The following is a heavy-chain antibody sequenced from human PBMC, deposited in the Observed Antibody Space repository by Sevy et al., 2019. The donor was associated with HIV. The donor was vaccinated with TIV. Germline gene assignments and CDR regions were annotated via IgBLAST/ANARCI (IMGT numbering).Heavy chain of an antibody. V-gene: IGHV1-24*01. CDR1: GYTLSEFS. D-gene: IGHD6-25*01. J-gene: IGHJ4*02. CDR2: FDPEDGET. CDR3: ATPPTPRGGSFDY. Sequence: ASVKVSCKVSGYTLSEFSMHWVRQAPGKGLEWMGGFDPEDGETIYAQKIQGRASMTEDTSTKTAYMKLSSLISEDTAVYYCATPPTPRGGSFDYWGQGTLVTVSS.